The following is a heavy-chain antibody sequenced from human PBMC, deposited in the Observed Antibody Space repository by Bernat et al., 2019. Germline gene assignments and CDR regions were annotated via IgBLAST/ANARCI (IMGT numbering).Heavy chain of an antibody. CDR1: GLTASSNY. V-gene: IGHV3-53*02. CDR2: IYSGGAT. J-gene: IGHJ4*02. Sequence: EVQLVETGGGLIQPGGSLRLSCAASGLTASSNYMSWVRQTPGKGLEWVSVIYSGGATYYADSVKGRFTISRDNSKNTLYLQMNSLRAEDTAVYYCASFYGSGSYYVDYWGQGTLVTVSS. D-gene: IGHD3-10*01. CDR3: ASFYGSGSYYVDY.